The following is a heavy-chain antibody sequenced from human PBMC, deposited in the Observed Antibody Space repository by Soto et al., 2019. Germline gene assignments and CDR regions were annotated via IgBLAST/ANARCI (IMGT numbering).Heavy chain of an antibody. CDR2: INNDGSGT. CDR3: VRDYYSSGDF. V-gene: IGHV3-74*01. J-gene: IGHJ4*02. CDR1: GFTFTTSW. D-gene: IGHD3-10*01. Sequence: GGSLRLSCAASGFTFTTSWMHWVRQAPGKGLVWVSRINNDGSGTWYADSVKGRFTISRDNAKNTLYLEMSSLRVEDTAVYYCVRDYYSSGDFWGQGTLVTVSS.